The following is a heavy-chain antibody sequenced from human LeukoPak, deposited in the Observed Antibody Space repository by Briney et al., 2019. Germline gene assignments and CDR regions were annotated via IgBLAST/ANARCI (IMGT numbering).Heavy chain of an antibody. CDR3: AREEYCGSYQEYYFDY. J-gene: IGHJ4*02. CDR1: GFTFSRYW. Sequence: GGSLRLSCAASGFTFSRYWMSWVRQAPGKGLEWVANIKEDGSEKYYVDSVKGRFTISRDNAKNSLYLQMNSLRVEDTAVYYCAREEYCGSYQEYYFDYWGQGTLVTVSS. V-gene: IGHV3-7*01. CDR2: IKEDGSEK. D-gene: IGHD1-26*01.